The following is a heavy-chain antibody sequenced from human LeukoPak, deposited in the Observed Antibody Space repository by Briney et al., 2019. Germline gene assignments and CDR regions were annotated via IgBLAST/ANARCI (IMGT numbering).Heavy chain of an antibody. Sequence: GGSLRLSCAASGFTFRDYYMAWIRQAPGKGLEWVSYITSSGTRTYNADSVTGRFTISRDNAKNSLYLQMDSLRAEDTAAYYCARAFNDGFDIWGQGTMVTVSS. CDR2: ITSSGTRT. CDR3: ARAFNDGFDI. J-gene: IGHJ3*02. V-gene: IGHV3-11*04. CDR1: GFTFRDYY.